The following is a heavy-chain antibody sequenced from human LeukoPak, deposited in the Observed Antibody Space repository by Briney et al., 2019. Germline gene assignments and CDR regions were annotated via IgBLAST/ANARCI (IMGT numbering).Heavy chain of an antibody. CDR2: IYSSGRT. Sequence: PSETLSLTCTVSGGSIITYYWSWIRQPAGKGLEWIGRIYSSGRTNYHPSLESRVIMSVDTSKNQFSLNLTSVTAADTAVYYCARAYGDLYFVYWGQGILVTVSS. CDR1: GGSIITYY. CDR3: ARAYGDLYFVY. V-gene: IGHV4-4*07. J-gene: IGHJ4*02. D-gene: IGHD4-17*01.